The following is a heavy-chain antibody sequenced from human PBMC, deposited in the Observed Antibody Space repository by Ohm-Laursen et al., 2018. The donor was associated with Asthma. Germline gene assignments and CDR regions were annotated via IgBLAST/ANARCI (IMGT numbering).Heavy chain of an antibody. J-gene: IGHJ4*02. D-gene: IGHD5-24*01. CDR2: ISGSGGST. V-gene: IGHV3-23*01. CDR1: GFTFSSYA. CDR3: AKSIKKMATIDYYFDY. Sequence: SLRLSCSASGFTFSSYAMSWVRQAPGKGLEWVSAISGSGGSTYYADSVKGRFTISRDNSKNTLYLQMNSLRAEDTAVYYCAKSIKKMATIDYYFDYWGQGTLVTVSS.